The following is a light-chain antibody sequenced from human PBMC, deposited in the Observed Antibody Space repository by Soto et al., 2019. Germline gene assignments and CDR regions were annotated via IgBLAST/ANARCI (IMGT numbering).Light chain of an antibody. Sequence: QSALTQPPSASGSPGQSVTISCTGTSSDVGGYNYVSWYQQHPGKAPKRMIYEVSKRPSGVPDRFSGSKSGNTASLTVSVLQAEDEADYYCSSYAGSNFVVFGGGTQLTVL. CDR2: EVS. CDR3: SSYAGSNFVV. V-gene: IGLV2-8*01. CDR1: SSDVGGYNY. J-gene: IGLJ2*01.